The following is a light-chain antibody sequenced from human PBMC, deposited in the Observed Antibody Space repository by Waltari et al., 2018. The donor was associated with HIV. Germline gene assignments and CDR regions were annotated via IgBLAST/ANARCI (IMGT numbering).Light chain of an antibody. CDR1: SSYVGGYDY. J-gene: IGLJ2*01. Sequence: QSALTQPASVSGSPGQSITISCPGTSSYVGGYDYVSWYQQHPGKAPKLMLFDVSNRPSGVSNRFSGSKSGNTASLTISGLQAEDEADYYCSSYTSSSALDVVFGGGTKLTVL. CDR3: SSYTSSSALDVV. V-gene: IGLV2-14*03. CDR2: DVS.